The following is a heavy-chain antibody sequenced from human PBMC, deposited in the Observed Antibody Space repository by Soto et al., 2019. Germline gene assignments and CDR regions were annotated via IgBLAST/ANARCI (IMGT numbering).Heavy chain of an antibody. Sequence: PGESLKISCKGSGYSFTSYWIGWVRQMPGKGLEWMGIIYPGDSDTRYSPSFQGQVTISADKSISTAYLQWSSLKASDTAMYYCARQCGIRDGYKSPRWFDPWGQGTLVTVSS. CDR1: GYSFTSYW. CDR2: IYPGDSDT. J-gene: IGHJ5*02. CDR3: ARQCGIRDGYKSPRWFDP. V-gene: IGHV5-51*01. D-gene: IGHD5-12*01.